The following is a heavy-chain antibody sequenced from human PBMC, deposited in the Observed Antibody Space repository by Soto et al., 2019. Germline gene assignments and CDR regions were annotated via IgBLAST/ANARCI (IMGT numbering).Heavy chain of an antibody. D-gene: IGHD5-18*01. CDR1: GGTFSSYA. Sequence: GASVKVSCKASGGTFSSYAISWVREAPGQGLEWLGWINPNSGDTHYGQHFQGRVTLIADTSINTTYMQLSSLAPGDTAMYYCARDLRGYSNWFHPWGQGTLVTVSS. CDR3: ARDLRGYSNWFHP. V-gene: IGHV1-2*02. J-gene: IGHJ5*02. CDR2: INPNSGDT.